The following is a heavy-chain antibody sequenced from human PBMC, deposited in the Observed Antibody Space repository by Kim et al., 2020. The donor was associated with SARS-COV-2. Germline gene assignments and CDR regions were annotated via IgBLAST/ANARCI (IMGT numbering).Heavy chain of an antibody. CDR2: T. Sequence: TSYAQKFQGTVTMTRETSTSTVYMELSSLRSEDTAVYYGASALDGGSLDYWGQGTLVTVSS. D-gene: IGHD2-15*01. J-gene: IGHJ4*02. V-gene: IGHV1-46*01. CDR3: ASALDGGSLDY.